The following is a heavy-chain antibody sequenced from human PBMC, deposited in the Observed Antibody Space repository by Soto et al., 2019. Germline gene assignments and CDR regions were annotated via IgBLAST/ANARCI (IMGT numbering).Heavy chain of an antibody. V-gene: IGHV4-30-2*01. Sequence: QLQLQESGSGLVKPSQTLSLTCAVSGGSISSGGDSWSWIRQPPGKGLEWMGYIYPSGSTYYNPSLKSRVTTPVDRYKNQFALKMSSVTAADTAVYYCAIVPSPWGQGTLVTFSS. J-gene: IGHJ5*02. CDR3: AIVPSP. CDR1: GGSISSGGDS. CDR2: IYPSGST.